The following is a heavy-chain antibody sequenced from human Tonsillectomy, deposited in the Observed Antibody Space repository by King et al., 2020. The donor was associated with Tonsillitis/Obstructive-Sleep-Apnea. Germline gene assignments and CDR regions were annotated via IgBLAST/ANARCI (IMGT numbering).Heavy chain of an antibody. J-gene: IGHJ4*02. CDR2: IYWDDDK. V-gene: IGHV2-5*02. CDR1: GFSLSTSGVG. CDR3: AHLSPPWGDFWIGYYTNFDY. D-gene: IGHD3-3*01. Sequence: TLKESGPTLVKPTQTLTLTCTFSGFSLSTSGVGVGWIRQPPGKALEWLALIYWDDDKRYSPSLKSRLTITKDTSKNQVVLTMTNMDPVDTATYYCAHLSPPWGDFWIGYYTNFDYWGQGTLVTVSS.